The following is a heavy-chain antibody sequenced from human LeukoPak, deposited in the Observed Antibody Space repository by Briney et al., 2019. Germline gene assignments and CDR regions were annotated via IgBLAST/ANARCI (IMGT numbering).Heavy chain of an antibody. CDR1: GFTFSSYA. CDR3: AKLQSGYSGYDPSGY. Sequence: GGSLRLSCAASGFTFSSYAMSWVRQAPGKGLEWVSAISGSGGSTYYADSVKGRFAISRDNSKNTLYLQMNSLRAEDTAVYYCAKLQSGYSGYDPSGYWSQGTLVTVSS. D-gene: IGHD5-12*01. J-gene: IGHJ4*02. V-gene: IGHV3-23*01. CDR2: ISGSGGST.